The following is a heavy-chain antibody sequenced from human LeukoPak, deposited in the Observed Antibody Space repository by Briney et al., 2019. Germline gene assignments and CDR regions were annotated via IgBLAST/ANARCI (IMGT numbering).Heavy chain of an antibody. Sequence: GGSLRLSCAAPGFTFSSYGMHWVRQAPGKGLEWVAFIRYDGSNKYYADSVKGRFTISRDNSKNTLYLQMNSLRAEDTAVYYCAKDGALPAAAGPPFDYWGQGTLVTVSS. CDR3: AKDGALPAAAGPPFDY. J-gene: IGHJ4*02. D-gene: IGHD6-13*01. V-gene: IGHV3-30*02. CDR1: GFTFSSYG. CDR2: IRYDGSNK.